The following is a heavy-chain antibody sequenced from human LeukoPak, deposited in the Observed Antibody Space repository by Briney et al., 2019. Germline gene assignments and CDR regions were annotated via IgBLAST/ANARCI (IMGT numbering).Heavy chain of an antibody. V-gene: IGHV1-18*01. D-gene: IGHD2-2*02. CDR3: ASRGSMALYCLY. CDR2: VSTYNGDT. Sequence: ASVKVSCKASGYTFTDFGFIWVRQAPGQGLEWMGWVSTYNGDTDYAKKFQDRVTMTTESSTQKTFMELRNLRSDATAVSYYASRGSMALYCLYWGQGTLVWVSS. J-gene: IGHJ1*01. CDR1: GYTFTDFG.